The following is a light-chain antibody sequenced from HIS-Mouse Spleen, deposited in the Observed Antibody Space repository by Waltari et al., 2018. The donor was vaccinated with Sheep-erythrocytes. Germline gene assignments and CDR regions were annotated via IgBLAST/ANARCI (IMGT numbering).Light chain of an antibody. CDR3: YSTDSSGNHWV. Sequence: SYELTQPPSVSVSPGQTARITCSGAALPKKYAYWYPQKSGQAPVLVIYEDSKRPSGIPEGFSGSTSGTMATLTISGAQVEDEADYYCYSTDSSGNHWVFGGGTKLTVL. J-gene: IGLJ3*02. CDR2: EDS. CDR1: ALPKKY. V-gene: IGLV3-10*01.